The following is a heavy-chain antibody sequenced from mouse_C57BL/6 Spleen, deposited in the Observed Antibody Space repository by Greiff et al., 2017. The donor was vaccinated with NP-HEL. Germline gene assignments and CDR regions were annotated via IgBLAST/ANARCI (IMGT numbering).Heavy chain of an antibody. J-gene: IGHJ4*01. CDR2: IYPRSGNT. CDR1: GYTFSSYG. V-gene: IGHV1-81*01. D-gene: IGHD5-1-1*01. Sequence: VQLQQSGAELARPGASVKLSCKASGYTFSSYGISWVKQRTGQGLEWIGEIYPRSGNTYYNEKFKGKATLTADKSSSTAYMELRSLTSEDSAVYFCARDTRDYAMDYWGQGTSVTVSS. CDR3: ARDTRDYAMDY.